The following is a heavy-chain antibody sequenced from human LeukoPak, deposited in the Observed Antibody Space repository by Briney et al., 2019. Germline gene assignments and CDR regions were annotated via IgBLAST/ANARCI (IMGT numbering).Heavy chain of an antibody. J-gene: IGHJ3*02. D-gene: IGHD2-15*01. CDR2: ISSSGNNI. CDR3: ARGAPLVVVTTAAFDI. Sequence: PGGSLRLSCAASEFTFSSYAMQWVRQAPGKGLEWVSYISSSGNNIYYADSVKGRFTISRDNAKNSLYLQMNSLRDEDAAVYYCARGAPLVVVTTAAFDIWGQGTMVTVSS. CDR1: EFTFSSYA. V-gene: IGHV3-48*02.